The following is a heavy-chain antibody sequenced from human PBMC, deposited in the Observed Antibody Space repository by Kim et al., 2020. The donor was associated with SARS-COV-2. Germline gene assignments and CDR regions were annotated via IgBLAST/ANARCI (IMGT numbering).Heavy chain of an antibody. V-gene: IGHV3-30*18. CDR3: AKEAQWPTTNFDY. D-gene: IGHD6-19*01. CDR2: ISYDGSNK. J-gene: IGHJ4*02. CDR1: GFTFSSYA. Sequence: GGSLRLSCAASGFTFSSYAMHWVRQAPGKGLEWVAVISYDGSNKYYADSVKGRFTISRDNSKNTLYLQMNSLRAEDTAVYYCAKEAQWPTTNFDYWGQGTLVTVSS.